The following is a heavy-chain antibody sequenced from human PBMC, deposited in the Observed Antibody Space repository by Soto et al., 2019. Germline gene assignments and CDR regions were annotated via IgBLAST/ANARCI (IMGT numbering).Heavy chain of an antibody. CDR2: IIPILGIA. CDR3: ARVSGGYDTSNWLDP. V-gene: IGHV1-69*02. J-gene: IGHJ5*02. D-gene: IGHD5-12*01. CDR1: GGTFSSYT. Sequence: GASVKVSCKASGGTFSSYTISWVRQAPGQGLEWMGRIIPILGIANYAQKFQGRVTITADKSTSTAYMELSSLRSEDTAVYYCARVSGGYDTSNWLDPWGQGTLVTVSS.